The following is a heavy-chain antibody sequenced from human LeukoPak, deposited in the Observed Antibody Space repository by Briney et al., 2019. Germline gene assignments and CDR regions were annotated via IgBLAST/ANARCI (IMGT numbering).Heavy chain of an antibody. Sequence: SETLSLTCTVSGGSISSGSYYWSWIRQPAGKGLEWIGRIYTSGSTNYNPSLKSRVTISVDTSKNQFSLKLSSVTAADTAVYYCAREDYYDSSGYYYSDYYYMDVWGKGTTVTISS. CDR2: IYTSGST. J-gene: IGHJ6*03. CDR1: GGSISSGSYY. D-gene: IGHD3-22*01. CDR3: AREDYYDSSGYYYSDYYYMDV. V-gene: IGHV4-61*02.